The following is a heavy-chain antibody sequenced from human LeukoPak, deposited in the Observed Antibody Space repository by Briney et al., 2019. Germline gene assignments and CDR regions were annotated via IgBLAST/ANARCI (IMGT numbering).Heavy chain of an antibody. J-gene: IGHJ4*02. CDR1: GFILDGYA. D-gene: IGHD3-9*01. V-gene: IGHV3-23*01. CDR2: ISGSGAST. Sequence: GGSLRLSCAASGFILDGYAMHWVRQAPGKGLEWVSSISGSGASTYYADSVKGRFTISRDNSKNTLYLQMNSLRAEDTAVYYCANLHYDILTGYIYYFDYWGQGTLVTVSS. CDR3: ANLHYDILTGYIYYFDY.